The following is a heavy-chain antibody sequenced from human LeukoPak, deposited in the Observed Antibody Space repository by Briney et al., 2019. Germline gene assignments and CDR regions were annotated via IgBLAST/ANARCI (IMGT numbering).Heavy chain of an antibody. D-gene: IGHD2-15*01. CDR2: IYYSGSL. V-gene: IGHV4-59*01. J-gene: IGHJ4*02. CDR3: ARDYCSGGSCYWVY. CDR1: GGSISSYY. Sequence: PSETLSLTCTVSGGSISSYYWSWIRQPPGKGLEWIGYIYYSGSLNYNPSLKSRVTISVDTSKNQFSLKLSSVTAADTAVYYCARDYCSGGSCYWVYWGQGTLVTVSS.